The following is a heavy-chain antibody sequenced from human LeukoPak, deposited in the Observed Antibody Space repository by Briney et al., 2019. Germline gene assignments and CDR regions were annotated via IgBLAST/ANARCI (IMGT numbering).Heavy chain of an antibody. CDR2: ISSSSNYI. J-gene: IGHJ6*02. CDR1: GFTFSSYS. Sequence: GGSLRLSCAASGFTFSSYSMNWVRQALGKGLEWVSSISSSSNYIYYADSVKGRFTISRDNAKNSLYLQMNSLRAEDTAVYYCARDYGKMDVWGQGTTVTVSS. V-gene: IGHV3-21*01. CDR3: ARDYGKMDV. D-gene: IGHD4-17*01.